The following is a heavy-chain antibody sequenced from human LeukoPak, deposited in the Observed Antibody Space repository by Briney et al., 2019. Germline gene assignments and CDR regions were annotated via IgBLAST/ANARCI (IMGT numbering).Heavy chain of an antibody. D-gene: IGHD6-6*01. CDR2: ISAGGGGT. J-gene: IGHJ4*02. CDR3: AKEDSSSSRYYFEY. CDR1: GFAFSNYA. V-gene: IGHV3-23*01. Sequence: GGSLRLSCAASGFAFSNYAMSWVRQAPGMGLKWVSSISAGGGGTYYADSVKGRFTISRDNAKNTLYLQMNSLRAEGTAIYYCAKEDSSSSRYYFEYWGQGALVTVSS.